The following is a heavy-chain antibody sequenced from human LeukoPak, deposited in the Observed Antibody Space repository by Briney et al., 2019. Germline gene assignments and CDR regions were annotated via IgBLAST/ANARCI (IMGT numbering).Heavy chain of an antibody. V-gene: IGHV4-39*01. CDR2: IYYSGST. CDR1: GGSISSSSYY. D-gene: IGHD5-12*01. Sequence: SETLSLTCTVSGGSISSSSYYWGWIRQPPGRGLEWIGNIYYSGSTYYNPSLKSRVTVSVDTSKNQFSLKLNSVTAADTAVFYCARLITSGYYYFDFWGQGTLATVSS. CDR3: ARLITSGYYYFDF. J-gene: IGHJ4*02.